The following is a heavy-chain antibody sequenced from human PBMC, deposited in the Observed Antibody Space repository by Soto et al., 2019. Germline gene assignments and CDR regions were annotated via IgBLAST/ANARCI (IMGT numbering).Heavy chain of an antibody. D-gene: IGHD2-2*01. CDR1: GGSFSGYY. CDR3: ARDPYCSSTSCYGGGLRYYYYYMDV. J-gene: IGHJ6*03. V-gene: IGHV4-34*01. Sequence: PSETLSLTCAVYGGSFSGYYWSWIRQPPGKGLEWIGEINHSGSTNYNPSLKSRVTISVDTSKNQFSLKLSSVTAADTAVYYCARDPYCSSTSCYGGGLRYYYYYMDVWGKGTTVTVSS. CDR2: INHSGST.